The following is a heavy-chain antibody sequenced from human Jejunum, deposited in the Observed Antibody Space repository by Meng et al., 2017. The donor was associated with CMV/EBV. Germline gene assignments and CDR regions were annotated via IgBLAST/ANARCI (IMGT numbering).Heavy chain of an antibody. J-gene: IGHJ4*02. CDR2: TYYRSKWYT. CDR1: GDRVSSTSAT. CDR3: ARGSYSNSLDY. V-gene: IGHV6-1*01. Sequence: GDRVSSTSATWDWIRQSPSRGLEWLGRTYYRSKWYTNYAESVKSRITINRDTSKSQFSLQLDSVIPEDTAVYYCARGSYSNSLDYWGQGTLVTVSS. D-gene: IGHD6-13*01.